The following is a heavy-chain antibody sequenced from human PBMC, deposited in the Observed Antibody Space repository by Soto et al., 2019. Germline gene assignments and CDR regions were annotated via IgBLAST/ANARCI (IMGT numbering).Heavy chain of an antibody. D-gene: IGHD2-2*03. CDR3: ARVAGLDMGVVPAAIPYYYYGMVV. J-gene: IGHJ6*02. Sequence: GSSVKVSCKASGGTFSSYAFRWVRQAPGQGLEWMGGIIPIFGTANYAQKFQGRVTITADESTSTAYMELSSLRSEDTAVYYCARVAGLDMGVVPAAIPYYYYGMVVWG. V-gene: IGHV1-69*13. CDR2: IIPIFGTA. CDR1: GGTFSSYA.